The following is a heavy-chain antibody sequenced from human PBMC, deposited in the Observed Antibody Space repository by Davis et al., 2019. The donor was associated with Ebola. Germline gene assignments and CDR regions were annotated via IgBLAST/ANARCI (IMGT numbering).Heavy chain of an antibody. CDR1: GGSVSSGSYY. Sequence: GSLRLSCTVSGGSVSSGSYYWSWIRQPPGKGLEWIGYIYYSGSTYYNPSLKSRVTISVDTSKNHFSLKLTSGTAADTAVYYCARLRAMYYDSLTGYYRTPYYFDYWGQGTLVTVSS. CDR2: IYYSGST. CDR3: ARLRAMYYDSLTGYYRTPYYFDY. J-gene: IGHJ4*02. D-gene: IGHD3-9*01. V-gene: IGHV4-39*01.